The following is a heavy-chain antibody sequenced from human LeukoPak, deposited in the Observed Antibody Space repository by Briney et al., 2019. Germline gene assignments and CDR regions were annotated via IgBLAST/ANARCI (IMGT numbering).Heavy chain of an antibody. J-gene: IGHJ6*02. CDR1: GGSFSGYY. D-gene: IGHD2-2*02. V-gene: IGHV4-34*01. Sequence: PSETLSLTCAVYGGSFSGYYWSWIRQPPGKGLEWIGEINHSGSTNYNPSLKSRVTISVDTSKNQFSLKLSSVTAADTAVYYCARWAVYCSSTSCYSGSILYYYYGMDVWGQGTTVTVSS. CDR2: INHSGST. CDR3: ARWAVYCSSTSCYSGSILYYYYGMDV.